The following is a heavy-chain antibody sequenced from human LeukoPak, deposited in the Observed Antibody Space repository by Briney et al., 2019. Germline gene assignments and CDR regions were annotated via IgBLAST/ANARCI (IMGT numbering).Heavy chain of an antibody. Sequence: PSETLSLTCTVSGGSISSSSYYWGWIRQPPGKGLEWIGSIYHSGSTYYNPSLKSRVTISVDTSKNQFSLKLSSVTAADTAVYYCARDDGLGLLRDNWFDPWGQGTLVTVSS. J-gene: IGHJ5*02. CDR2: IYHSGST. CDR3: ARDDGLGLLRDNWFDP. V-gene: IGHV4-39*07. CDR1: GGSISSSSYY. D-gene: IGHD2/OR15-2a*01.